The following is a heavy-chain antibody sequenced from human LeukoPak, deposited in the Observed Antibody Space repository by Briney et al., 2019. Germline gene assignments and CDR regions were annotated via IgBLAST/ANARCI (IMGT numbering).Heavy chain of an antibody. CDR1: GFTFSNAW. CDR3: TTDPQIYCSSTSCYT. CDR2: IKSKTDGGTT. Sequence: GGSLRLSCEASGFTFSNAWMSWVRQAPGKGREWVGRIKSKTDGGTTDYAAPVKGKFTISRDDSKNTLYLQMNSLKTEDAAVYYCTTDPQIYCSSTSCYTWGQGTLVTVSS. V-gene: IGHV3-15*01. J-gene: IGHJ5*02. D-gene: IGHD2-2*02.